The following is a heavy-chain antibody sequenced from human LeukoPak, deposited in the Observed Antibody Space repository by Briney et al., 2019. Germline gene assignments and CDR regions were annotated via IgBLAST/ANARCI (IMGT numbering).Heavy chain of an antibody. CDR1: GGSISSYY. V-gene: IGHV4-4*07. D-gene: IGHD3-3*01. Sequence: KPSETLSLTCTVSGGSISSYYWSWIRQPAGKGLEWLGRIYTSGSTNYNPSLKSRVTMSVDTSKNQFSLKLSSVTAADTAVYYWARARNAYDFWSGRGSGWFDPWGQGTLVTVSS. J-gene: IGHJ5*02. CDR2: IYTSGST. CDR3: ARARNAYDFWSGRGSGWFDP.